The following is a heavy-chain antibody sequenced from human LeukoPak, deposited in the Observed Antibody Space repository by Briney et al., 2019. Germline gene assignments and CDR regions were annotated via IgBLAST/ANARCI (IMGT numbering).Heavy chain of an antibody. J-gene: IGHJ4*02. Sequence: TLSLTCAVSGGSISSGSYYWSWIRQPAGKGLEWIGRIYTSGSTNYNPSLKSRVTISVDTSKNQFSLKLSSVTAADTAVYYCARINGAAFDYWGQGTLVTVSS. V-gene: IGHV4-61*02. CDR2: IYTSGST. CDR3: ARINGAAFDY. D-gene: IGHD2-8*01. CDR1: GGSISSGSYY.